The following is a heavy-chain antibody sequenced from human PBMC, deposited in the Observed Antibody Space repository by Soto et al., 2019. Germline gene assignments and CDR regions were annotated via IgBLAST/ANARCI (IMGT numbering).Heavy chain of an antibody. CDR2: IYYSGST. J-gene: IGHJ4*02. CDR3: AGHLRDYGDYAGDY. V-gene: IGHV4-39*01. Sequence: SETLSLTCTVSGGSISSSSYYWGWIRQPPGKGLEWIGSIYYSGSTYYNPSLKSRVTISVDTSKNQFSLKLSSVTAADTAVYYCAGHLRDYGDYAGDYWGQGTLVTVSS. D-gene: IGHD4-17*01. CDR1: GGSISSSSYY.